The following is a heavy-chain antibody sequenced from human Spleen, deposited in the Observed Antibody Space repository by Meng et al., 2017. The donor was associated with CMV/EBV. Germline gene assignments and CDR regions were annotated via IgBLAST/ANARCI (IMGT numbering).Heavy chain of an antibody. D-gene: IGHD3-3*01. V-gene: IGHV4-34*01. CDR1: GGPCSGYY. Sequence: QAQRQQWGAGLLTPSVSLSLPCAVYGGPCSGYYWSWIRQPPGKGLEWIGEINHSGSTNYNPSLKSRVTISVDTSKNQFSLKLSSVTAADTAVYYCARGRRAYYDFWSGYSFDPWGQGTLVTVSS. J-gene: IGHJ5*02. CDR3: ARGRRAYYDFWSGYSFDP. CDR2: INHSGST.